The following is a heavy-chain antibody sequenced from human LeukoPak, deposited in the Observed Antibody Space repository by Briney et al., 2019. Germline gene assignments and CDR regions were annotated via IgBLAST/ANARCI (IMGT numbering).Heavy chain of an antibody. J-gene: IGHJ4*02. Sequence: PGGSLRLSCAAFGFTFSDYWMSWVRQAPGKGLEWVANIQQDGSEKYYVDSVKGRFTISRDNATKSLFLQVSSLRGEDTAVYYCARDRGFSYGIDFWGQGTLVTVSS. CDR3: ARDRGFSYGIDF. CDR1: GFTFSDYW. V-gene: IGHV3-7*04. CDR2: IQQDGSEK. D-gene: IGHD5-18*01.